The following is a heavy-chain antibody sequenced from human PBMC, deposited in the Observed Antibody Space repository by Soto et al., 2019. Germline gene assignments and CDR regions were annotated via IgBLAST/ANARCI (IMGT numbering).Heavy chain of an antibody. D-gene: IGHD1-26*01. J-gene: IGHJ4*02. CDR2: ISDSGDNT. CDR3: AKVIFSGDSGSYIGSFDF. V-gene: IGHV3-23*01. Sequence: GGSLRLSCAASGFTFSSCAMSWVRQAPGKGLDWVSTISDSGDNTYYADSVKGRFTISRDNSRNTLYLQMNSLRAEDTAVYYCAKVIFSGDSGSYIGSFDFWGQGTLVTVS. CDR1: GFTFSSCA.